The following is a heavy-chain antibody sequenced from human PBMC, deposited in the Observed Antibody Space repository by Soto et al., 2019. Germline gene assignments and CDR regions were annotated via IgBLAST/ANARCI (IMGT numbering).Heavy chain of an antibody. CDR2: ISYDGSNK. CDR3: AKEATGFWTLYGMDV. D-gene: IGHD3-3*01. CDR1: GFTFSSYG. V-gene: IGHV3-30*18. Sequence: QVQLVESGGGVVQPGRSLRLSSAASGFTFSSYGMHWVRQAPGKGLEWVAVISYDGSNKYYADSVKGRFTISRDNSKNTLYLQMNSLRAEDTAVYYCAKEATGFWTLYGMDVWGQGTTVTVSS. J-gene: IGHJ6*02.